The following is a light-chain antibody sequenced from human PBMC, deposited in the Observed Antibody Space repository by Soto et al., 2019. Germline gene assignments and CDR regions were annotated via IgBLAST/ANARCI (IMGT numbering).Light chain of an antibody. CDR1: QSVSSSY. CDR3: RQYGSAPGT. V-gene: IGKV3-20*01. CDR2: GAS. Sequence: EIVLTQSPGTLSLSPGERATLSCRASQSVSSSYLAWYQQQPGQAPRLLIYGASSRATGIPGRFSGSGSGTDFTLTISRLEPEDFAVYYCRQYGSAPGTFGQGTKVEIK. J-gene: IGKJ1*01.